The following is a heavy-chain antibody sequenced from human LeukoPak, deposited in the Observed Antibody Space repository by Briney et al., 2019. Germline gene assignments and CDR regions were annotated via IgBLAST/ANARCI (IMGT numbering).Heavy chain of an antibody. D-gene: IGHD6-13*01. Sequence: PGESLKISCKGSGYSFSYFWIAWVRRMPGKGLEWMGIIYPDDSDTRYSPSFQGQVTVSADKSISTAYLQWSSLKASDTAMYYCATIAAAGTVYYYMDVWGKGTTVTVSS. CDR2: IYPDDSDT. CDR3: ATIAAAGTVYYYMDV. V-gene: IGHV5-51*01. CDR1: GYSFSYFW. J-gene: IGHJ6*03.